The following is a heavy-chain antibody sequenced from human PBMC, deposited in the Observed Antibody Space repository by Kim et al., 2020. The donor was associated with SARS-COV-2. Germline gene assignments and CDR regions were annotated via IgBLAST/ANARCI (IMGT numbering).Heavy chain of an antibody. V-gene: IGHV4-31*02. D-gene: IGHD4-17*01. CDR3: ARVKGYDYGLRWFDP. J-gene: IGHJ5*02. Sequence: YYSQSLKCRVTISVDTSKNQFSLKLSSVTAADTAVYYCARVKGYDYGLRWFDPWGQGTLVTVSS.